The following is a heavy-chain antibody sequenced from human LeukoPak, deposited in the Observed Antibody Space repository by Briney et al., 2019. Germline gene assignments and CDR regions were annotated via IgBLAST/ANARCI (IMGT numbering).Heavy chain of an antibody. V-gene: IGHV6-1*01. Sequence: SQTLTLTCDISGDSVTSNSAAWNWIRQSPSRGLEWLGRTYYRSKWYNEYAVSVKSRITINPDTSKNQYSLQLSSVTPEDTAVYYCARGQGVAVAGTPYYFDYWGQGTLVTVSS. CDR1: GDSVTSNSAA. CDR3: ARGQGVAVAGTPYYFDY. CDR2: TYYRSKWYN. J-gene: IGHJ4*02. D-gene: IGHD6-19*01.